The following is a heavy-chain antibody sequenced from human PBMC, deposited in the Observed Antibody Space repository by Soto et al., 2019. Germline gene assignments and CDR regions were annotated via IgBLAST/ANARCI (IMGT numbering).Heavy chain of an antibody. CDR2: INHIGST. CDR1: GGSFSGYY. D-gene: IGHD6-6*01. Sequence: PSETLSLTCAVYGGSFSGYYWSWIRQPPGKGLEWIGEINHIGSTNYNPSLKSRVTXSXXTXNXXFALKLSSVTAADTALYYCARGTRRGDSSSFWFDPGGQGTLVTVSS. CDR3: ARGTRRGDSSSFWFDP. V-gene: IGHV4-34*01. J-gene: IGHJ5*02.